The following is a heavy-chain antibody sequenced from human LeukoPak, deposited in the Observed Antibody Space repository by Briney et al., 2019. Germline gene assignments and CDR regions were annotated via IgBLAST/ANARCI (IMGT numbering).Heavy chain of an antibody. CDR1: GFTFSSYA. D-gene: IGHD1-1*01. CDR3: AKCPHKLERPDYFDY. V-gene: IGHV3-23*01. CDR2: ISGSGGST. J-gene: IGHJ4*02. Sequence: GGSLRLSCAASGFTFSSYAMSWVRQAPGKGLEWVSAISGSGGSTYYADSVKGRFTISRDNSKNTLYLQMNSLRAEDTAVYYCAKCPHKLERPDYFDYWGQGTLVTVSS.